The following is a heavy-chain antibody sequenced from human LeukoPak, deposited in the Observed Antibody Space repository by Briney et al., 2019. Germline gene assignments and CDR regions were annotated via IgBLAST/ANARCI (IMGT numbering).Heavy chain of an antibody. CDR1: EFTFSTYG. J-gene: IGHJ6*03. D-gene: IGHD6-19*01. Sequence: PGGSLRLSCAASEFTFSTYGMSWVRQAPGKGLVWVSRINSDGSSTTYADSVKGRFTISRDNAKNTLYLQMNSLRAEDTAVYYCARGQAQQWLVSPWNYYYMDVWGKGTTVTISS. V-gene: IGHV3-74*01. CDR3: ARGQAQQWLVSPWNYYYMDV. CDR2: INSDGSST.